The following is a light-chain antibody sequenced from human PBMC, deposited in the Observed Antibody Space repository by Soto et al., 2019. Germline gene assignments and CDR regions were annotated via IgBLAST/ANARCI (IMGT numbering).Light chain of an antibody. V-gene: IGKV3-20*01. CDR3: QQYFTTPLT. J-gene: IGKJ4*02. Sequence: EVVLTQSPATLSLSPGESATLSCRASQSVSSNHLAWDQQKPGQAPRLLIYGVSTRASGIPEWLSRSGSGTDFSVIISCLEPEDLALYYCQQYFTTPLTFGGGTKVEIK. CDR2: GVS. CDR1: QSVSSNH.